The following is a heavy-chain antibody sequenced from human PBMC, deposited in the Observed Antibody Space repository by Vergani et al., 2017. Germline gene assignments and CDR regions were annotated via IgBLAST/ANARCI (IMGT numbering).Heavy chain of an antibody. Sequence: QLQLQESGPGLVKPSETLSLTCSVSNGSITSNSFYWGWLRQSPEKGLQWIAMIYYSGSTYYSPSLKSRVAISIDTSKNHFSLRLSSVTAADTAVYYCARHLRGYSYGVFDYWGQGREVTVSS. J-gene: IGHJ4*02. V-gene: IGHV4-39*01. D-gene: IGHD5-18*01. CDR2: IYYSGST. CDR1: NGSITSNSFY. CDR3: ARHLRGYSYGVFDY.